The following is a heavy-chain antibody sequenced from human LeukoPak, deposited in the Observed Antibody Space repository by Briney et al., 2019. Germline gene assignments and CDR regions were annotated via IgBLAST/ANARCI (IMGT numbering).Heavy chain of an antibody. V-gene: IGHV1-69*01. Sequence: GSSVKVSCKASGGTYSSYAISWVRQGPGQGLEWMGGIIPIFGTANYAQKFQGRVTITADESTSTAYMELSSLRSEDTAVYYCARFSYAYYYGSGSYRYNWFDPWGQGTLVTVSS. CDR1: GGTYSSYA. J-gene: IGHJ5*02. D-gene: IGHD3-10*01. CDR3: ARFSYAYYYGSGSYRYNWFDP. CDR2: IIPIFGTA.